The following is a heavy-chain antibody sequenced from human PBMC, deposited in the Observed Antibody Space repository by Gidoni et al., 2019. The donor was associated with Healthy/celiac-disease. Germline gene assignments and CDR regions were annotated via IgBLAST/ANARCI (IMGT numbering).Heavy chain of an antibody. CDR3: TTPLGYCSGGSCINDY. V-gene: IGHV3-73*01. D-gene: IGHD2-15*01. J-gene: IGHJ4*02. CDR2: IRSKANSYAT. Sequence: EVQLVESGGGLVQPGGSLKLSCAASGVTFSGSARHWVRQASGKGLEWVGRIRSKANSYATAYAASVKGRFAISRDDSKNTAYLQMNSVKTEDTAVYYCTTPLGYCSGGSCINDYWGQGTLVTVSS. CDR1: GVTFSGSA.